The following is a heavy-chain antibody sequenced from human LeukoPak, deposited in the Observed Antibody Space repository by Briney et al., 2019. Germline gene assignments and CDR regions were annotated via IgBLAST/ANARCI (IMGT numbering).Heavy chain of an antibody. J-gene: IGHJ3*02. CDR1: GGSISSFY. V-gene: IGHV4-59*01. Sequence: SETLSLTCTVSGGSISSFYWSWIRQPPGKGLEWIGCIYYSGTTNYNPSLKRRVTISVDMSKNQFSLKLSSVTAADTAVYYCARRSNYDILTGSHDAFDIWGQGTMVTVSS. CDR2: IYYSGTT. CDR3: ARRSNYDILTGSHDAFDI. D-gene: IGHD3-9*01.